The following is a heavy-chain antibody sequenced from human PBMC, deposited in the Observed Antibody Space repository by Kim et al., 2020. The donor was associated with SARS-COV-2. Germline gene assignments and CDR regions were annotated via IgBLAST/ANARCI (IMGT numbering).Heavy chain of an antibody. CDR2: ISWNSGSI. CDR1: GFTFDDYA. CDR3: AKDIGGGRLGRSYYDILTGFPPYYYYGMDV. Sequence: GGSLRLSCAASGFTFDDYAMHWVRQAPGKGLEWVSGISWNSGSIGYADSVKGRFTISRDNAKNSLYLQMNSLRAEDTALYYCAKDIGGGRLGRSYYDILTGFPPYYYYGMDVWGQGTTVTVSS. J-gene: IGHJ6*02. D-gene: IGHD3-9*01. V-gene: IGHV3-9*01.